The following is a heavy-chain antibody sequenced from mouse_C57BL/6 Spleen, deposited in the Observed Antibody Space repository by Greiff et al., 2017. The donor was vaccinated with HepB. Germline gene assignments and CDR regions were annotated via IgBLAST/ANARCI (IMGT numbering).Heavy chain of an antibody. J-gene: IGHJ2*01. CDR2: INPSNGGT. Sequence: VQLQQPGPELVKPGASVKLSCKASGYTFTSYWMHWVKQRPGQGLEWIGNINPSNGGTNYNEKFKSKATLTVDKSSSTAYMQLSSLTSEDSAVYYCARALYYGSSYFDYWGQGTTLTVSS. V-gene: IGHV1-53*01. CDR3: ARALYYGSSYFDY. D-gene: IGHD1-1*01. CDR1: GYTFTSYW.